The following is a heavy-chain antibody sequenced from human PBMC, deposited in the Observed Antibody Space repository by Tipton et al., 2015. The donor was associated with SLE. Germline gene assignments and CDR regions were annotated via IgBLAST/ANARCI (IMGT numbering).Heavy chain of an antibody. Sequence: SLRLSCAASRFTFSNYGMHWVRQAPGKGLEWLAIISYDGHHDYYGESVQGRFTISRDNSKSTLFLQMNDLRPEDTAVYFCAKDPEPRNPYKPSGNYLPQYNSFDPWGQGTLVTVSS. CDR3: AKDPEPRNPYKPSGNYLPQYNSFDP. D-gene: IGHD5-24*01. V-gene: IGHV3-30*18. J-gene: IGHJ5*02. CDR1: RFTFSNYG. CDR2: ISYDGHHD.